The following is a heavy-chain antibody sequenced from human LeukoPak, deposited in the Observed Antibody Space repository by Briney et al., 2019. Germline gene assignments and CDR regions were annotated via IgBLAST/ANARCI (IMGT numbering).Heavy chain of an antibody. J-gene: IGHJ6*03. Sequence: ASVKVSCKVSGYTLTELSMHWVRQAPGKGLEWMGGFDPEDGETIYAQKFQGRVTMTEDTSTETAYMELSSLRSEDTAVYYCATMNWNYLYYYYMDVWGKGTTVTVSS. V-gene: IGHV1-24*01. CDR3: ATMNWNYLYYYYMDV. D-gene: IGHD1-7*01. CDR2: FDPEDGET. CDR1: GYTLTELS.